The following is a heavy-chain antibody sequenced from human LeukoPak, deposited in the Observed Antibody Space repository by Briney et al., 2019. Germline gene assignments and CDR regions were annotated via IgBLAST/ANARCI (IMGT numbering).Heavy chain of an antibody. J-gene: IGHJ4*02. V-gene: IGHV3-74*01. D-gene: IGHD6-13*01. CDR3: ARATPGTCPGN. CDR2: INGGGTTT. Sequence: GGSLRLSCAASGFTFSSDWMYWVRQPPGKGLVWVSHINGGGTTTTYADSVKGRFTISRDNAKNTVYLQMNSLRAEDTAVYYCARATPGTCPGNWGQGTLVTVSS. CDR1: GFTFSSDW.